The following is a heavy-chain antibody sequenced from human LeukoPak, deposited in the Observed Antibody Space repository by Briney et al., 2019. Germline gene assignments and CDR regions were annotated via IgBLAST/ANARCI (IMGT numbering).Heavy chain of an antibody. CDR2: IRSGGNT. Sequence: GGSLRLSCAASGFTFSTYAMSWVRQAPGKGLEWVSSIRSGGNTYYADSVKGRFTISRDNSKNTLYLQMNGLRAEDTAVYFCARNRGPYASGRSYLDYWGQGTLVTVSS. V-gene: IGHV3-23*01. CDR1: GFTFSTYA. D-gene: IGHD3-10*01. CDR3: ARNRGPYASGRSYLDY. J-gene: IGHJ4*02.